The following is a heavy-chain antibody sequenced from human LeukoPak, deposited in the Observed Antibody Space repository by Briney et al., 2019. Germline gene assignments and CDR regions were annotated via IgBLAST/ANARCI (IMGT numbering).Heavy chain of an antibody. J-gene: IGHJ6*03. CDR3: AKDGSVSYFHYYDYMDV. D-gene: IGHD1-26*01. CDR1: GFTFSSYA. Sequence: PGGSLRLSCAASGFTFSSYAMSWVRQAPGKGLEWVSAISGSGGSTYYADSVKGRFTISRDNSKNTLYLQMNSLRAEDTAVYYCAKDGSVSYFHYYDYMDVWGKGTMVTVSS. CDR2: ISGSGGST. V-gene: IGHV3-23*01.